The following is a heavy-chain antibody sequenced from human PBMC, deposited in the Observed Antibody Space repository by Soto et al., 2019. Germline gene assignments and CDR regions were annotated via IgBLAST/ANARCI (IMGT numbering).Heavy chain of an antibody. J-gene: IGHJ6*02. D-gene: IGHD6-13*01. Sequence: GSLRLSCAASGFTFSNAWMNWVRQAPGKGLEWVGRIKSKTDGGTTDYAAPVKGRFTISRGDSKNTLYLQMNSLKTEDTAVYYCTTDLEQQLVLGSYYYGMDVWGQGTTVTVSS. V-gene: IGHV3-15*07. CDR1: GFTFSNAW. CDR3: TTDLEQQLVLGSYYYGMDV. CDR2: IKSKTDGGTT.